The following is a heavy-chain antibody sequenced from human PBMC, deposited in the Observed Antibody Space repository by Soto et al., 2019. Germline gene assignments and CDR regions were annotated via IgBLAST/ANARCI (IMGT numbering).Heavy chain of an antibody. CDR2: ISAYNGNT. V-gene: IGHV1-18*01. CDR1: GYTFTGYG. CDR3: AREGYCSSTSCYVSPDDY. Sequence: ASVKVSCKASGYTFTGYGISWVRQAPGQGLEWMGWISAYNGNTNYAQKLQGRVTMTTDTSTSTAYMELRSLRSDDTAVYYCAREGYCSSTSCYVSPDDYWGQGTLVTVSS. J-gene: IGHJ4*02. D-gene: IGHD2-2*01.